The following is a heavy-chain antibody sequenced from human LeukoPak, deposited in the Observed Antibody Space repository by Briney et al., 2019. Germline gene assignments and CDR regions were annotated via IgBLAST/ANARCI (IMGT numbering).Heavy chain of an antibody. CDR3: AKVPCSTTACYSYYMDV. J-gene: IGHJ6*03. Sequence: PGGSLRLSCAASGFRFSNYGMHWVRQAPGKGLEWVAFIRYDGSKKYYGDSVKDRFSISRDNSKNTLYLQMMSLRAEDTAVYYCAKVPCSTTACYSYYMDVWAKGTTVTVSS. CDR1: GFRFSNYG. V-gene: IGHV3-30*02. D-gene: IGHD2/OR15-2a*01. CDR2: IRYDGSKK.